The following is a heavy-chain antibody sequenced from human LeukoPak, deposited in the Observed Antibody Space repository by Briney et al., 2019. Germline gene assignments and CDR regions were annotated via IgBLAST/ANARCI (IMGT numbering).Heavy chain of an antibody. CDR2: FDPEDGET. V-gene: IGHV1-24*01. CDR1: GYTLTELS. D-gene: IGHD4-17*01. J-gene: IGHJ4*02. Sequence: ASVNVSCKVSGYTLTELSMHWVRQAPGKGLEWMGGFDPEDGETIYAQKFQGRVTMTEDTSTDTAYMELSSLRSEDTAVYYCARGFLDYGDYPRYYFDYWGQGTLVTVSS. CDR3: ARGFLDYGDYPRYYFDY.